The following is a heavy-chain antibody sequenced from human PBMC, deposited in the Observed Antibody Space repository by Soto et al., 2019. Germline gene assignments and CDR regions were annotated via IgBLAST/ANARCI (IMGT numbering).Heavy chain of an antibody. V-gene: IGHV3-33*01. CDR2: IWYDGSNK. Sequence: QVQLVESGGGVAQPGRSLRLSCTVSGFTFSGHAMHWVRQAPGKGLEWVTQIWYDGSNKYYAESVKGRFTISRDNSKNTLYLQMNSLRVEDTAVYYCARHGQVLAPYALDVWGQGTSVTVSS. J-gene: IGHJ6*02. D-gene: IGHD6-13*01. CDR3: ARHGQVLAPYALDV. CDR1: GFTFSGHA.